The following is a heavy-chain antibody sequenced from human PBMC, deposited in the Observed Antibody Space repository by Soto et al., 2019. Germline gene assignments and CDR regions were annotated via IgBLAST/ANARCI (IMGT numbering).Heavy chain of an antibody. CDR1: GFTFSSYG. D-gene: IGHD1-1*01. CDR3: ARVQSGPGGGHYGMDV. J-gene: IGHJ6*02. CDR2: ISYDGSNK. Sequence: GESLKISCAASGFTFSSYGMHWVRQAPGKGLEWVAVISYDGSNKYYADSVKGRFTISRDNSKNTLYLQMSSLRSEDTAVYYCARVQSGPGGGHYGMDVWGQGTTVTVSS. V-gene: IGHV3-30*03.